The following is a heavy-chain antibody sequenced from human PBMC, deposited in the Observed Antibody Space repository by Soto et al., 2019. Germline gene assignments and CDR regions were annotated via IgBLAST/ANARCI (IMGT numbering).Heavy chain of an antibody. V-gene: IGHV3-7*01. CDR2: IKQDGSEK. D-gene: IGHD6-19*01. CDR3: ARVYPGSGWPYHYYGMDV. J-gene: IGHJ6*02. CDR1: GFTFSTYW. Sequence: PGGSLRLSCVASGFTFSTYWMSWVRQAPGKGLEWVANIKQDGSEKYYVDSVKDRFTIYRDNAKNSLYLQMNSLRAEDSAVYYCARVYPGSGWPYHYYGMDVWGQGTKVTVYS.